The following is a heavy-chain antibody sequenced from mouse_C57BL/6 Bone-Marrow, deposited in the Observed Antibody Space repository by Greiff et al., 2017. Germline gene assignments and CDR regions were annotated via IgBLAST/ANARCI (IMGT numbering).Heavy chain of an antibody. Sequence: VQLQESGAELARPGASVKLSCKASGYTFTSYGISWVKQRTGQGLEWIGEIYPRSGNTYYNEKFKGKATLTADKSSSTAYMELRSLTSEDSAVYFCAREGVCYGSPDYWGQGTTLTVSS. CDR3: AREGVCYGSPDY. D-gene: IGHD1-1*01. CDR1: GYTFTSYG. CDR2: IYPRSGNT. V-gene: IGHV1-81*01. J-gene: IGHJ2*01.